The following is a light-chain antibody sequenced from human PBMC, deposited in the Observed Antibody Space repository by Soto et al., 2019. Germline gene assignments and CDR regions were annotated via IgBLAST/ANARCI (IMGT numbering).Light chain of an antibody. V-gene: IGLV2-11*01. Sequence: QSALTQPRSVSGSPGQSVTISCTGTSSNVGGHNYVSWYQQQTGKAPKLMIYDVSERPSGVPDRFSGSKSGNTASLTISGLQAEDEADYYCCSYTGGYTLGVFGGGTKLTVL. J-gene: IGLJ2*01. CDR2: DVS. CDR3: CSYTGGYTLGV. CDR1: SSNVGGHNY.